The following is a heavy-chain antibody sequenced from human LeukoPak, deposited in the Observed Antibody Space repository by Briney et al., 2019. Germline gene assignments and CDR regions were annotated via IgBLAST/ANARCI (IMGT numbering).Heavy chain of an antibody. D-gene: IGHD6-19*01. Sequence: ASVKVSCKASGGTFSSYAISWVRQAPGQGLEWMGGIIPIFGTANYAQKFQGRVTITTDESTSTAYMELSSLRSEDTAVYYCARGRIALAAANDYWGQGTLVTVSS. CDR1: GGTFSSYA. J-gene: IGHJ4*02. CDR3: ARGRIALAAANDY. CDR2: IIPIFGTA. V-gene: IGHV1-69*05.